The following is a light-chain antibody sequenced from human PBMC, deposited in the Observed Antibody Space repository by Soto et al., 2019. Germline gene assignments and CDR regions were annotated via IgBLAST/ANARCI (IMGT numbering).Light chain of an antibody. V-gene: IGLV2-14*03. CDR3: SSYTSSSTRV. CDR1: SSDVGGYDY. Sequence: QSVLTQPASVSGSPGQSITISCTGTSSDVGGYDYVSWYQQHPDKAPKFMIYEVSNRPSGVSNRFSGSKSVNTATLTISGLQAEDEADYYCSSYTSSSTRVFGTGTKVTVL. CDR2: EVS. J-gene: IGLJ1*01.